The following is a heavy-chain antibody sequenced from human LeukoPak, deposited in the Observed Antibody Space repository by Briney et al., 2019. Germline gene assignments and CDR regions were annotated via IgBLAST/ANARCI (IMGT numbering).Heavy chain of an antibody. CDR1: GFTFSSYS. CDR2: ISASGSRT. Sequence: GGSLRLSCAASGFTFSSYSMNWVRQAPGKGLEWVSTISASGSRTYYAESVKGRFTISRDNSKNTLYLQVKSLRAEDTALYYCAKEIFASGSYHYFDYWGQGTLVTVSS. D-gene: IGHD3-10*01. CDR3: AKEIFASGSYHYFDY. J-gene: IGHJ4*02. V-gene: IGHV3-23*01.